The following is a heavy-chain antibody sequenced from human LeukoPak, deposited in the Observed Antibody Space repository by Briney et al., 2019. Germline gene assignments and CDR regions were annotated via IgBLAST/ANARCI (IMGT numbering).Heavy chain of an antibody. Sequence: GGSLRLSCAASGFTFSSYSMNWVRQAPGKGLEWVSYIDSSSSTIYYADSVKGRFTISRDYAKNSLFLQMNSLRGEDTAVYYCARDPEAGGFDYWGQGTLVTVSS. CDR3: ARDPEAGGFDY. CDR2: IDSSSSTI. J-gene: IGHJ4*02. V-gene: IGHV3-48*01. CDR1: GFTFSSYS. D-gene: IGHD1-26*01.